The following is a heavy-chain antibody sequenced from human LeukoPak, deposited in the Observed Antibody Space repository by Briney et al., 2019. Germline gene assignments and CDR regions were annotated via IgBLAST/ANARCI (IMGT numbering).Heavy chain of an antibody. V-gene: IGHV3-30*03. CDR2: ISYDGSNK. J-gene: IGHJ4*02. Sequence: PGGSLRLSCAASGFTFSSYGMHWVRQAPGKGLEWVAVISYDGSNKYYADSVKGRFTISRDNSKNTLYLQMNSLRAEDTAVYYCARDRYYYDSSGYFVGYYWGQGTLVTVSS. CDR3: ARDRYYYDSSGYFVGYY. D-gene: IGHD3-22*01. CDR1: GFTFSSYG.